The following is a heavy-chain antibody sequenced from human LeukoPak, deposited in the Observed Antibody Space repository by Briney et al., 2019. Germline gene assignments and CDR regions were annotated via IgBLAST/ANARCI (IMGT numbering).Heavy chain of an antibody. D-gene: IGHD3-16*01. V-gene: IGHV3-64*01. J-gene: IGHJ4*02. Sequence: PGGSLRLSCAASGFTFSSYGMYWVRQAPGKGLEYVSAITGNGESTYYGNSVKGRFTISRDNSKSTLYLQMGSLRPEDMAVYYCARSGGGYADFWGQGTLVTVSS. CDR2: ITGNGEST. CDR1: GFTFSSYG. CDR3: ARSGGGYADF.